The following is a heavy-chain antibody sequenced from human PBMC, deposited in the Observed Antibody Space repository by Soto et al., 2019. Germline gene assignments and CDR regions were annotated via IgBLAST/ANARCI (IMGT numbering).Heavy chain of an antibody. V-gene: IGHV3-7*01. CDR3: GTAARATAAGGTVQ. J-gene: IGHJ4*02. D-gene: IGHD6-13*01. Sequence: EVQVVESGGGLVQPGGSLRLSCAASGFTLSTYWMTWVRQAPGKGLEWVANIKQDGSEKYYVDSVKGRFTVSRDNAKNSLYLQMNSLRPEDTAVYYCGTAARATAAGGTVQWGQGTLVTVSS. CDR1: GFTLSTYW. CDR2: IKQDGSEK.